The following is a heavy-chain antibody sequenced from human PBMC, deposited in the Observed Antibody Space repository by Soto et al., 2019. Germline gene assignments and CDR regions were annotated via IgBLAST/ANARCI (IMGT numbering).Heavy chain of an antibody. J-gene: IGHJ3*02. CDR2: IIPIFGTA. CDR3: ASATMNGAFDI. V-gene: IGHV1-69*06. CDR1: GGTFSSYA. Sequence: RASVKVSCKASGGTFSSYAISWVRQAPGQGLEWMGGIIPIFGTANYAQKFQGRVTITADKSTSTAYMELSSLRSEDTAVYYCASATMNGAFDIWGQGTMVTVSS. D-gene: IGHD3-22*01.